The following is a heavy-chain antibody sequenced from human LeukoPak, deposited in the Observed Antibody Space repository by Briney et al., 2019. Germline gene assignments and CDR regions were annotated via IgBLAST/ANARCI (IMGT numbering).Heavy chain of an antibody. D-gene: IGHD5-24*01. V-gene: IGHV3-48*01. Sequence: GGSLRLSCAASGFIFSNHGMTWVRQAPGKGLEWVSYISSSSTIYYADSVKARFTISRDNAKNSLYLQMNSLRAEDTAVYYCARKWAGDGYNFFDYWGQGTLVTVSS. CDR3: ARKWAGDGYNFFDY. CDR1: GFIFSNHG. CDR2: ISSSSTI. J-gene: IGHJ4*02.